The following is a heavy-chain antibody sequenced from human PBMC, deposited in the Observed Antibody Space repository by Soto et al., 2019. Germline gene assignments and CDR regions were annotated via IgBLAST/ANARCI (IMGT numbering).Heavy chain of an antibody. CDR3: ARGQEYLGAFDI. Sequence: ASVEVSCKASGYTFTGYYMHWVRQAPGQGLEWMGWMNPNSGNTGYAQKFQGRVTMTRNTSISTAYMELSSLRSEDTAVYYCARGQEYLGAFDIWGQGTMVTVSS. J-gene: IGHJ3*02. V-gene: IGHV1-8*02. CDR1: GYTFTGYY. CDR2: MNPNSGNT.